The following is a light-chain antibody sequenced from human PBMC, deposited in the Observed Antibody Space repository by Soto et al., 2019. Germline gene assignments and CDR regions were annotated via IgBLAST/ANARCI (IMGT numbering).Light chain of an antibody. CDR3: QQRSSWPPTIT. V-gene: IGKV3-11*01. CDR2: DAS. J-gene: IGKJ5*01. Sequence: EIVLTQSXATXXXXPXXXTXLSXXXIQSVSTYLAWYQQRPGQAPRLLIYDASYRATDIPPRFSGSGSGTDFTLTISSLEPEDFAVYYCQQRSSWPPTITTGQGTLLEI. CDR1: QSVSTY.